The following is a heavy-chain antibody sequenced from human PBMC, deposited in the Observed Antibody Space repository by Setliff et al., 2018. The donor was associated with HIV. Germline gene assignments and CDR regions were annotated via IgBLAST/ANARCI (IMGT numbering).Heavy chain of an antibody. V-gene: IGHV1-18*01. CDR2: INSYNGNT. Sequence: QAPGQGLEWMGWINSYNGNTKFAQKFQGRVTMTTDTSTTTAFMELRSLKADDTGIYYCSRSGVPPYYYYGMDVWGQGTTVTVSS. D-gene: IGHD3-10*01. CDR3: SRSGVPPYYYYGMDV. J-gene: IGHJ6*02.